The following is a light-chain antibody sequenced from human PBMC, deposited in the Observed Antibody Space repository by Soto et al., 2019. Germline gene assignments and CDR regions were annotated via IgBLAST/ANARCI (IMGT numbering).Light chain of an antibody. CDR1: SSNIGNRH. V-gene: IGLV1-47*01. J-gene: IGLJ2*01. CDR2: RND. CDR3: AAWDDSLSSVF. Sequence: QSALTQPPSASGTPGQRVTISCSGSSSNIGNRHVFWYQQLPGTAPKLLIYRNDRRPSGVPDRFSGSKSGTSASLAISGLRSEDEGDYYCAAWDDSLSSVFFGGGTKLTVL.